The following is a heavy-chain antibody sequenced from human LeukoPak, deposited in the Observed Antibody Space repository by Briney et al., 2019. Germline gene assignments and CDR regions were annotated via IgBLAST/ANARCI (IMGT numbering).Heavy chain of an antibody. CDR3: ARDAGGYDYWYYFDY. D-gene: IGHD5-12*01. CDR2: ISSSGSTI. V-gene: IGHV3-48*03. CDR1: GFTFSSYE. J-gene: IGHJ4*02. Sequence: GGSLRLSCAASGFTFSSYEMNWVRQAPGKGLEWVSYISSSGSTIYYADSVKGRFTISRDNAKNSLYLQMNSLRAEDTAVYYCARDAGGYDYWYYFDYWGQGTLVTVSS.